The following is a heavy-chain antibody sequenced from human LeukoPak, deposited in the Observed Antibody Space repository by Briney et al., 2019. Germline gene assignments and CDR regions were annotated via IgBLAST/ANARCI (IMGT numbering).Heavy chain of an antibody. V-gene: IGHV1-69*06. Sequence: ASVKVSCKASGGTFISYAISWVRQAPGQGLEWMGGIIPIFGTANYAQKFQGRVTITADKSTSTAYMELSSLRSEDTAVYYCARSTYWINPYYFDYWGQGTLVTVSS. CDR1: GGTFISYA. CDR2: IIPIFGTA. D-gene: IGHD1-14*01. CDR3: ARSTYWINPYYFDY. J-gene: IGHJ4*02.